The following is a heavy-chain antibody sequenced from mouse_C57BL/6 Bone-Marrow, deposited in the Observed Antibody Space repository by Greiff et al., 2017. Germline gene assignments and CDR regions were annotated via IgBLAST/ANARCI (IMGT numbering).Heavy chain of an antibody. D-gene: IGHD1-1*01. CDR3: ARPGYYGSPYFDY. V-gene: IGHV5-17*01. Sequence: EVKVVESGGGLVKPGGSLKLSCAASGFTFSDYGMHWVRQAPEKGLEWVAYISSGSSTIYYADTVKGRFTISRDNAKNTLFLQMTSLRSEDTAMYYCARPGYYGSPYFDYWGQGTTLTVSS. CDR2: ISSGSSTI. CDR1: GFTFSDYG. J-gene: IGHJ2*01.